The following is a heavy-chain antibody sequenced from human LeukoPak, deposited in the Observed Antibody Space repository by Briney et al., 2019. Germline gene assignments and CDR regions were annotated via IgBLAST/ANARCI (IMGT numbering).Heavy chain of an antibody. J-gene: IGHJ4*02. V-gene: IGHV4-38-2*01. CDR1: GFSIGTGYS. D-gene: IGHD5-18*01. CDR2: IYHRGNT. Sequence: SETLSLTCSVSGFSIGTGYSWGWIRQPPGKGLEWIGTIYHRGNTYYNPSLKSRVSISVDTSKNHISLEVSSLTASDAALYFCARHLSGSAMMHYFDSWGQGTVVTVSS. CDR3: ARHLSGSAMMHYFDS.